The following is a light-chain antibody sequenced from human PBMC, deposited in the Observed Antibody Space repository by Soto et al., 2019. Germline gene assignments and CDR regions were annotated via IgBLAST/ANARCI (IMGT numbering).Light chain of an antibody. Sequence: EIVLTQSPATLSLSPGERATLSCRASQSVSSYLACYQQKPGQAPRLLIYDASNRATGIPSRFSGSGSGTDFTLTISSLEPEDFAVDYCQQRSNWPPVYTFGQGTKLAIK. CDR2: DAS. CDR3: QQRSNWPPVYT. J-gene: IGKJ2*01. V-gene: IGKV3-11*01. CDR1: QSVSSY.